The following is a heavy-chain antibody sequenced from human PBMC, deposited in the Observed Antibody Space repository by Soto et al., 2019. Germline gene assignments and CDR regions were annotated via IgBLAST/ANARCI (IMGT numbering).Heavy chain of an antibody. J-gene: IGHJ5*02. D-gene: IGHD5-18*01. V-gene: IGHV2-5*02. Sequence: QITLKESGPTLVKPTQTLTLTCTFSGFSLSTSGVGVGWIRQPPGKALEWLALIYWDDDKRYSPSLKSRLTITKDPSKNQVVLTMTNMDPVDTATYYCAHSKQLWFSGWFDPWGQGTLVTVSS. CDR1: GFSLSTSGVG. CDR2: IYWDDDK. CDR3: AHSKQLWFSGWFDP.